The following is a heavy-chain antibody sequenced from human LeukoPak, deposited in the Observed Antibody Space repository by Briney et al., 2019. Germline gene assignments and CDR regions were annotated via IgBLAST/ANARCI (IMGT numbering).Heavy chain of an antibody. D-gene: IGHD1/OR15-1a*01. J-gene: IGHJ3*02. CDR3: AKEPRWEQLHSFDI. Sequence: GGSLRLSCAASGFTFDDYAMHWVRQAPGKGLEWVSSIRVSDGARFYADSVKGRFTMSRDNPKNTLFLLMNSLRPEDTAVCYCAKEPRWEQLHSFDIWGQGTTVTVSS. V-gene: IGHV3-23*01. CDR1: GFTFDDYA. CDR2: IRVSDGAR.